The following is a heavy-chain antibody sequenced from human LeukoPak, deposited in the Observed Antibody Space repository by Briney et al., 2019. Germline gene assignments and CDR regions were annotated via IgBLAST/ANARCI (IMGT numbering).Heavy chain of an antibody. CDR1: GGSFSGYY. CDR3: ARRGYGGNYNYFDY. V-gene: IGHV4-34*01. J-gene: IGHJ4*02. D-gene: IGHD4-23*01. Sequence: PSETLSLTCAVYGGSFSGYYWSWIRQPPGRGLEWIGEINHSGSTNYNPSLKSRVTISVDTSKNQFSLKLSPVTAADTAVYYCARRGYGGNYNYFDYWGQGTLVTVSS. CDR2: INHSGST.